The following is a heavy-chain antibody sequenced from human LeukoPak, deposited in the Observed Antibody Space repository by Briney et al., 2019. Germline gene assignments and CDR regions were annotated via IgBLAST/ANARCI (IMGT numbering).Heavy chain of an antibody. CDR3: ARAESGTVYYMDV. D-gene: IGHD4-17*01. CDR2: INPSGGST. V-gene: IGHV1-46*01. Sequence: EASVKVSCKASGYTFTSYYMRWVRQAPGQGLEWMGIINPSGGSTSYAQKFQGRVTMTRDTSTSTVYMELSSLRSEDTAVYYCARAESGTVYYMDVWGKGTTVTVSS. CDR1: GYTFTSYY. J-gene: IGHJ6*03.